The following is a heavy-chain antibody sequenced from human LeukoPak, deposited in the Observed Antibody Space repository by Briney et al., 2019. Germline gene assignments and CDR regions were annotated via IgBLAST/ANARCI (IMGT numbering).Heavy chain of an antibody. CDR1: GFTFSTYS. CDR3: AKGGYSYDSSGHNYFDY. Sequence: HAGGSLRLSCAASGFTFSTYSMNWVRQAPGKGLEWLSYIDSDTPTIYYADSVKGRFTISRDNSRNTLYLQMNSLRAEDTAVYYCAKGGYSYDSSGHNYFDYWGQGTLVTVSS. D-gene: IGHD3-22*01. CDR2: IDSDTPTI. J-gene: IGHJ4*02. V-gene: IGHV3-48*01.